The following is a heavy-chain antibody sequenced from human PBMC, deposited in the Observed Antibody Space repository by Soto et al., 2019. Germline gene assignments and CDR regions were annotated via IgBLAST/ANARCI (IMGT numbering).Heavy chain of an antibody. CDR1: GFTFSSYA. V-gene: IGHV3-23*01. D-gene: IGHD5-12*01. J-gene: IGHJ4*02. CDR3: ARMSAYDSFYFDY. CDR2: ISGSGGGT. Sequence: GGSLRLSCAASGFTFSSYAMSCVRQAPGKGLEWVSGISGSGGGTYYADSVKGRFTISRDNSKNTLYLQMNSLRAEDTAVYYCARMSAYDSFYFDYWGQGTLVTVSS.